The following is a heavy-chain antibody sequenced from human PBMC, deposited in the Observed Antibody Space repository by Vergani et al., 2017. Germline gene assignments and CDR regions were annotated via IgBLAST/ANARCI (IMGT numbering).Heavy chain of an antibody. J-gene: IGHJ5*02. Sequence: QVQLQESGPGLVKSSETLSLTCSVSFDSIRNLYCNWIRQPPGKGLEWIGSIHYSENTNYNPSLKTPVTISVDTSKNQFSLTLTSVTAADTAVYYCASDTHNGQRADRWGQGILVTVTS. CDR3: ASDTHNGQRADR. CDR2: IHYSENT. V-gene: IGHV4-59*11. CDR1: FDSIRNLY. D-gene: IGHD2-15*01.